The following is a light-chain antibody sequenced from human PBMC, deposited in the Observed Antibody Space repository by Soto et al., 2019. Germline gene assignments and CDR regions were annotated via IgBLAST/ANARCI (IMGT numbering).Light chain of an antibody. CDR2: DAS. Sequence: ENVLTQSPATLSLSPGERATLSFRASQSVKTFLVWYQQRPGQAPRLLIHDASHRAAGIPARFSGSGFGTDFTLTISSLEPEDAAVYYCQQRSNWPPITFGQGTRLEIK. CDR1: QSVKTF. J-gene: IGKJ5*01. CDR3: QQRSNWPPIT. V-gene: IGKV3-11*01.